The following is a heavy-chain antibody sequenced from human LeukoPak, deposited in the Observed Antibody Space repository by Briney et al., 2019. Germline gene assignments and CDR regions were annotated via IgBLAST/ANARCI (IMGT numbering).Heavy chain of an antibody. D-gene: IGHD2-21*02. CDR1: ALTFSTYG. Sequence: PGGSLRLSCAASALTFSTYGMHWVRQAPGKGLEWVAVISYDGSNKYYADSVKGRFTISRDNSKNTLYLQMNSLEAESTAVYYCAKDLSSPRGDPRTVFDYWGQGTLVTVSS. J-gene: IGHJ4*02. V-gene: IGHV3-30*18. CDR2: ISYDGSNK. CDR3: AKDLSSPRGDPRTVFDY.